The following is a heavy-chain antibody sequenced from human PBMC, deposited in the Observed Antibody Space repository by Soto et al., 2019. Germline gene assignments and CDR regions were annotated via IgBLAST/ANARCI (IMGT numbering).Heavy chain of an antibody. D-gene: IGHD1-26*01. CDR1: GYTFTSYY. CDR3: ARTGTTHKIDY. V-gene: IGHV1-46*01. Sequence: QVQLVQSGAEVKKPGASVKVSCKASGYTFTSYYMHWVRQAPGQGLEWMGKINAGGGSISYAQKFQGRVTMTRDTSTSTVYMELSSLRSEDTAIYYCARTGTTHKIDYWGQGTLVTVSS. CDR2: INAGGGSI. J-gene: IGHJ4*02.